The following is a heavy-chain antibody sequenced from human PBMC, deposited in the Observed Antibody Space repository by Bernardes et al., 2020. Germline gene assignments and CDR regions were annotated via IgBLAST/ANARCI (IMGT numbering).Heavy chain of an antibody. J-gene: IGHJ3*01. V-gene: IGHV3-7*04. Sequence: GGSLRLSCVASGFTFSGYWMTWVRQTPGMGLEWVANIEKDGSEKYYVDSVKGRFTVSRNNAKNSLYLQMDNLRGEDTAVYYCARGRGVSAFDVWGQGTMVTVSS. CDR1: GFTFSGYW. CDR2: IEKDGSEK. D-gene: IGHD2-8*01. CDR3: ARGRGVSAFDV.